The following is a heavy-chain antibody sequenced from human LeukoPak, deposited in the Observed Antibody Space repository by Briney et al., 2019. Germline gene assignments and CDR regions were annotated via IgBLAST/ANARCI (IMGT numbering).Heavy chain of an antibody. CDR3: TTDPDIVVVPAAIDWFDP. D-gene: IGHD2-2*02. Sequence: GGSLRLSCAASGFTFSNAWMSWGRQAPGKGVGWVGRIKSKTDGGTTDYAAPVKGRFTISRDDSKNTLYLQMNSLKTEDTAVYYCTTDPDIVVVPAAIDWFDPWGQGTLVTVSS. CDR2: IKSKTDGGTT. V-gene: IGHV3-15*01. CDR1: GFTFSNAW. J-gene: IGHJ5*02.